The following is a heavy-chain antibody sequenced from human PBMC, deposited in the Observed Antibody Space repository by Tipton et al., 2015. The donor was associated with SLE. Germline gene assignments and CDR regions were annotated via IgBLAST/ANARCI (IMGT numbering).Heavy chain of an antibody. D-gene: IGHD3-16*01. Sequence: LRLSCAVYGGSFSGYYWSWIRQPPGKGLEWIGEINHSGGTNYNPSLKSRVTISVDTSKNQFSLKLSSVTAADTAVYYCARAFTLTAADYWGQGTLVTVSS. CDR2: INHSGGT. V-gene: IGHV4-34*01. J-gene: IGHJ4*02. CDR3: ARAFTLTAADY. CDR1: GGSFSGYY.